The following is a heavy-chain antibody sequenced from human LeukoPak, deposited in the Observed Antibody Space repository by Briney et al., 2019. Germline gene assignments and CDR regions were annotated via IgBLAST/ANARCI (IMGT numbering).Heavy chain of an antibody. CDR1: GFNRCAYY. CDR3: ARRIGSYYTMDV. CDR2: IICSVGDL. J-gene: IGHJ6*02. Sequence: GGYLRLYCVACGFNRCAYYMNWLRQAPGSGLMGVSFIICSVGDLDYADSVKGRFTISRDNAKNSLYLQMNSLRAEDTAVYYCARRIGSYYTMDVWGQGTTVTVSS. D-gene: IGHD2-15*01. V-gene: IGHV3-11*01.